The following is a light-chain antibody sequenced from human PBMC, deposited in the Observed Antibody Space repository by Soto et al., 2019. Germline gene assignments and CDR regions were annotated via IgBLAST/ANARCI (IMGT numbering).Light chain of an antibody. V-gene: IGKV3-15*01. J-gene: IGKJ4*01. Sequence: EVVMTQSPVTLSVSPGERATLSCRASQSVSTHLAWYQQKPGQAPKLLIYAASTRVTGISARFSGSGSGTEFSLTISSLQSEDFGIYYCQQRSNWPSVTFGGGTKVEIK. CDR3: QQRSNWPSVT. CDR2: AAS. CDR1: QSVSTH.